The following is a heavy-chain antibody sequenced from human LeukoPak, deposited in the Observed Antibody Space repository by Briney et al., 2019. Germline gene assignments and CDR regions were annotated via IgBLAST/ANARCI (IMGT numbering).Heavy chain of an antibody. Sequence: TGGSLRLSCAASGFTFSSYAMHWVRQAPGKGLEWVAVISYDGSNKYYADSVKGRFTISRDNSKNTLYLQMNSLRAEDTAVYYCARVYGDGYNYFDYWGQGTLVTVSS. CDR2: ISYDGSNK. J-gene: IGHJ4*02. CDR1: GFTFSSYA. D-gene: IGHD4-17*01. CDR3: ARVYGDGYNYFDY. V-gene: IGHV3-30-3*01.